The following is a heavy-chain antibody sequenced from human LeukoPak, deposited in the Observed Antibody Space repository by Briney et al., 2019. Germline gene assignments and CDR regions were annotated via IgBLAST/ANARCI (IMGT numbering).Heavy chain of an antibody. CDR1: GGSFSGYY. Sequence: SPETQSLTCAVYGGSFSGYYWSWIRQPPGKGLEWIGEINHSGSTNYNPSLKSRVTISVDTSKNQFSLKLSSVTAADTAVYYCARKKKGGNNWYFDLWGRGTLVTVSS. V-gene: IGHV4-34*01. J-gene: IGHJ2*01. CDR3: ARKKKGGNNWYFDL. D-gene: IGHD4-23*01. CDR2: INHSGST.